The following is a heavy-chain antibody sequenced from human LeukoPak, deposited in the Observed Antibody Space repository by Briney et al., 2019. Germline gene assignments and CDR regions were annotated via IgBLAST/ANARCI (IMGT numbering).Heavy chain of an antibody. D-gene: IGHD3-22*01. CDR1: GFTFDDYA. CDR3: AKDIHYYYDSSGYSAY. Sequence: GGSLRLSCAASGFTFDDYAMHWVRQAPGKGLEWVSLISGDGGSTYYAHSVKGRFTISRDNSKNSLYLQMNSLRTEDTALYYCAKDIHYYYDSSGYSAYWGQGTLVTVSS. V-gene: IGHV3-43*02. CDR2: ISGDGGST. J-gene: IGHJ4*02.